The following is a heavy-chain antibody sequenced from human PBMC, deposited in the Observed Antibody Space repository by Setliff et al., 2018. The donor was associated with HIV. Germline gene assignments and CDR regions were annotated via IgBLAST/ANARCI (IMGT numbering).Heavy chain of an antibody. D-gene: IGHD2-2*01. Sequence: GGSLRLSCVASGFTFSIYNMHWVRQIPGKGLEWVANIKEDGTEEYYVDSVKGRFTISRDNAKNSLYLQMSSLRAEDTAVYYCARIHCSSPSCYDFSFDQWGQGTLVTVSS. V-gene: IGHV3-7*01. J-gene: IGHJ4*02. CDR2: IKEDGTEE. CDR1: GFTFSIYN. CDR3: ARIHCSSPSCYDFSFDQ.